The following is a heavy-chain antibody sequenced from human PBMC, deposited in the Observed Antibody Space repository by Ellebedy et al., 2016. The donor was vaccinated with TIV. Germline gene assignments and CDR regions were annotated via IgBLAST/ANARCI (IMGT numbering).Heavy chain of an antibody. CDR1: GYSFTNYW. V-gene: IGHV5-51*01. CDR3: ARCGYSGYGNDY. J-gene: IGHJ4*02. CDR2: IYPVDSDT. D-gene: IGHD5-12*01. Sequence: PGGSLRLSCKGSGYSFTNYWIAWVRQMPGKGLEWMGIIYPVDSDTRYSPSFQGQVTFSADKSISTAYLQWSGLKASDTAMYYCARCGYSGYGNDYWGRGTLVTVSS.